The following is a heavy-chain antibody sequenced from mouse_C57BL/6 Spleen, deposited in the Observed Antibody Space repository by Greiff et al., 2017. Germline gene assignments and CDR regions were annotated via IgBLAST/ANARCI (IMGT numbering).Heavy chain of an antibody. CDR1: GYAFSSSW. J-gene: IGHJ2*01. Sequence: QVQLQQSGPELVKPGASVKISCKASGYAFSSSWMNWVKQRPGKGLEWIGRIYPGDGDTNYNGKFKGKATLTADKSSSTAYMQLSSLTSEDSAVDFCARGHYYYDYWGQGTTLTVSS. D-gene: IGHD1-1*01. CDR3: ARGHYYYDY. CDR2: IYPGDGDT. V-gene: IGHV1-82*01.